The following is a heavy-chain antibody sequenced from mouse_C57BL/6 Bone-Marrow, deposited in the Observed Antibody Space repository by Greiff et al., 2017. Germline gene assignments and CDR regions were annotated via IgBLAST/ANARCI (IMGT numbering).Heavy chain of an antibody. J-gene: IGHJ3*01. V-gene: IGHV1-50*01. D-gene: IGHD2-3*01. Sequence: QLQQPGAELVKPGASVKLSCKASGYTFTSYWMQWVKQRPGQGLEWIGEIDPSDSYTNYNQKFKGKATLTVDTSSSTAYMQLSSLTSEDSAVYYCARDDGYYDYWGQGTLVTVSA. CDR1: GYTFTSYW. CDR2: IDPSDSYT. CDR3: ARDDGYYDY.